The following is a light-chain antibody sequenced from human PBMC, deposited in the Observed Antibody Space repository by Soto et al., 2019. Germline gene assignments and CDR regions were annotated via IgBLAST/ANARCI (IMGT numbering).Light chain of an antibody. Sequence: QSVLPQPPSASAPPGPRVTISCSGSTSNIGRNPVNWYQQPPGTAHKLLLYSNTQRPSGDPDRFSGSKSGTSASLAIRGLQYDEESTYYWATWEGRLNVVLFGGGTKLTV. CDR1: TSNIGRNP. CDR2: SNT. V-gene: IGLV1-44*01. J-gene: IGLJ2*01. CDR3: ATWEGRLNVVL.